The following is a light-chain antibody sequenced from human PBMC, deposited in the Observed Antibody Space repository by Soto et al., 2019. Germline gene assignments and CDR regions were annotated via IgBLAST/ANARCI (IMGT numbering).Light chain of an antibody. CDR3: HSYDSSLSGVV. CDR2: RNS. CDR1: SSDIGAGYD. J-gene: IGLJ2*01. Sequence: QSVLTQPPSVSRAPGQRVTISCTGSSSDIGAGYDVHWYQQLPGTAPKLLIYRNSNRPSGVPDRFSGSKSGTSASLAITGLQAEDEADYYCHSYDSSLSGVVFGGGTKLTVL. V-gene: IGLV1-40*01.